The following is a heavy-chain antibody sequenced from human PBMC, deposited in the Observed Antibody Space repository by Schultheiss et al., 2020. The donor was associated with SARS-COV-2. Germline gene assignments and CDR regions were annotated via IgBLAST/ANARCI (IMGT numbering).Heavy chain of an antibody. CDR3: AKTVRGRGGSSGYYQNYFDY. J-gene: IGHJ4*02. CDR1: GFTFSSYA. Sequence: SLKISCAASGFTFSSYAMSWVRQAPGKGLEWVSGISWNSGSIGYADSVKGRFTISRDNAKNSLYLQMNSLRAEDTALYYCAKTVRGRGGSSGYYQNYFDYWGQGTLVTVSS. CDR2: ISWNSGSI. D-gene: IGHD3-22*01. V-gene: IGHV3-9*01.